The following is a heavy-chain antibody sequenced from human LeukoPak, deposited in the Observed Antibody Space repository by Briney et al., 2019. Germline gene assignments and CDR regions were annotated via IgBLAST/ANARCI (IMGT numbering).Heavy chain of an antibody. D-gene: IGHD3-3*01. J-gene: IGHJ4*02. CDR3: ARGLDYDFRSGYYNQYYFDY. V-gene: IGHV4-39*01. CDR1: GGSISSSSYY. CDR2: IYYSGST. Sequence: SETLSLTCTVSGGSISSSSYYWGWIRQPPGKGLEWIGSIYYSGSTYYNPSLKSRVTISVDTSKNQFSLKLSSVTAADTAVYYCARGLDYDFRSGYYNQYYFDYWGQGTLVTVSS.